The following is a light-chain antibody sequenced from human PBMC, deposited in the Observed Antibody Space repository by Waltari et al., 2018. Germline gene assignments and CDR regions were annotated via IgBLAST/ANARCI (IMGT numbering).Light chain of an antibody. CDR1: QSILTW. V-gene: IGKV1-5*03. J-gene: IGKJ4*01. CDR3: QQYNTYSPGPT. Sequence: DIQMTQSPSTLSASVGDRVTSTCRASQSILTWLAWYQQKPWKAPRLLMYKASSLQSGVPSRVSGSGSGTEFTLTISSLEPDDFATYYCQQYNTYSPGPTFGGGTKVEIK. CDR2: KAS.